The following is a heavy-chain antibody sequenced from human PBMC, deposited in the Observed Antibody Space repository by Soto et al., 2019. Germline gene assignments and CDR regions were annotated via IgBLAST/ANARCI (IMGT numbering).Heavy chain of an antibody. Sequence: GASGKVYCKASGYTFTSYYMHWVRQAPGQGLEWMGIINPSGGSTSYAQKFQGRVTMTRDTSTSTVYMELSSLRSEDTAVYYCAKCSSGWYRYFDYWGQGTLDPVSS. CDR2: INPSGGST. D-gene: IGHD6-19*01. CDR3: AKCSSGWYRYFDY. V-gene: IGHV1-46*01. J-gene: IGHJ4*02. CDR1: GYTFTSYY.